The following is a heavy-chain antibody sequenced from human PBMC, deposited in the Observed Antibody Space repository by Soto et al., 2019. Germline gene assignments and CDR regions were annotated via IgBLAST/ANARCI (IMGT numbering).Heavy chain of an antibody. J-gene: IGHJ4*02. Sequence: PGGSLRLSCAASGFTFNNFAMHWVRQAPGKGLEWVALISSDGSNKYYADSVKGRFTMSRDNSNNTLYLQMNNLRAEDSAVYYCAREVYIAVAGTDYFDYWGQGT. CDR2: ISSDGSNK. V-gene: IGHV3-30-3*01. CDR3: AREVYIAVAGTDYFDY. CDR1: GFTFNNFA. D-gene: IGHD6-19*01.